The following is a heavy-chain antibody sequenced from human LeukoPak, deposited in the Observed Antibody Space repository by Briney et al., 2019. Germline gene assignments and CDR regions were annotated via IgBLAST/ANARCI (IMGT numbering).Heavy chain of an antibody. CDR3: ARDPEQWLVYYYYYYMDV. V-gene: IGHV3-48*04. J-gene: IGHJ6*03. CDR2: ISSSGSTI. CDR1: GFTFTTYW. D-gene: IGHD6-19*01. Sequence: GGSLRLSCAASGFTFTTYWMSWVRQAPGKGLEWVSYISSSGSTIYYADSVKGRFTISRDNAKNSLYLQMNSLRAEDTAVYYCARDPEQWLVYYYYYYMDVWGKGTTVTVSS.